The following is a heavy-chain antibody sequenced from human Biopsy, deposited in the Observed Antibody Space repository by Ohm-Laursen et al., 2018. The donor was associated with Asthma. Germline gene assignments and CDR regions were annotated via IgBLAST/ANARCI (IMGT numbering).Heavy chain of an antibody. D-gene: IGHD3-22*01. CDR1: GFAVSRDY. CDR2: IYSGGTS. V-gene: IGHV3-53*01. Sequence: SLRLPCAASGFAVSRDYMFWVRQAPGKGLEWVSVIYSGGTSHTADSVRGRFTISRDYSKNTLYLQMHSLRAEDTAVYYCARGDSSNWSHYYFDYWGQGTLVTVSS. CDR3: ARGDSSNWSHYYFDY. J-gene: IGHJ4*02.